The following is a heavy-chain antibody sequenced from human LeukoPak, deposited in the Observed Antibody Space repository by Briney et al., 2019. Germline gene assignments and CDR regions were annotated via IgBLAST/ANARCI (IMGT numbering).Heavy chain of an antibody. Sequence: PSETLSLTCSVSGGSVSSFFWSWIRQPAGRELEWLGRMFANGNANYNPSLKSRISMSVDTSKSQFSLTLTSVTAADTAIYHCARDIVAASSDGFDVWGQGTTVIVSS. CDR1: GGSVSSFF. CDR3: ARDIVAASSDGFDV. J-gene: IGHJ3*01. V-gene: IGHV4-4*07. D-gene: IGHD2-21*01. CDR2: MFANGNA.